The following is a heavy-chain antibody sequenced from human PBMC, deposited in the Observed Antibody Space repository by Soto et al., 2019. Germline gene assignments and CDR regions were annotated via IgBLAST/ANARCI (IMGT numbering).Heavy chain of an antibody. CDR2: ITPFFGTV. CDR3: AQTLGLAVAGPGQFDL. CDR1: GGTFSKYA. V-gene: IGHV1-69*12. Sequence: QVQLVQSGAEVKKPGSSVKVSCKASGGTFSKYAISWLRQAPGQGLEWMGGITPFFGTVKYAQKFQGRVTITADESMSTAYMELSRLRSEDTAVYYCAQTLGLAVAGPGQFDLWGRGTLVTVSS. J-gene: IGHJ2*01. D-gene: IGHD6-19*01.